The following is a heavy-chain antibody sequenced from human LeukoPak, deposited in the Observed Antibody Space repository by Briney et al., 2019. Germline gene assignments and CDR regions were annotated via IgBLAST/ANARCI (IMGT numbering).Heavy chain of an antibody. CDR2: ISGSGGST. D-gene: IGHD3-22*01. J-gene: IGHJ4*02. V-gene: IGHV3-23*01. CDR1: GFTFSSYA. Sequence: GGSLRLSCAASGFTFSSYAMSWVRQAPGKGLEWVSAISGSGGSTYYADSVKGRFTISRDNSKNTLYLQMNSLRAEDTAVYYCAKGGRYYYNSSGYHFDYWGQGTLVTVSS. CDR3: AKGGRYYYNSSGYHFDY.